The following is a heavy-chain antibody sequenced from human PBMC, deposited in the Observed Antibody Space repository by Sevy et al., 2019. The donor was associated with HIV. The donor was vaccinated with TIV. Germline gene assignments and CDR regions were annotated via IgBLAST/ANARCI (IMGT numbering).Heavy chain of an antibody. D-gene: IGHD3-10*01. CDR3: AREGYGSGSSFDY. CDR1: GGSISSYY. CDR2: IYYSGST. J-gene: IGHJ4*02. Sequence: LMQLPETLSLTCTVSGGSISSYYWSWIRQPPGKGLEWIGYIYYSGSTNYNPSLKSRVTISVDTSKNQFSLKLSSVTAADTAVYYCAREGYGSGSSFDYWGQGTLVTVSS. V-gene: IGHV4-59*01.